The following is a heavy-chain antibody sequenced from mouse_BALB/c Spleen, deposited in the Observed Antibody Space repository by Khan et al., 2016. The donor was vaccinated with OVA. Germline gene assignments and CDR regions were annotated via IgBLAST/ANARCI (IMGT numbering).Heavy chain of an antibody. CDR3: APVGNYYVSFAY. D-gene: IGHD1-1*01. J-gene: IGHJ3*01. Sequence: EDGPELVKPGASVKMSCKASGYTFTSYVMHWVKQKPGLGLEWIGYIYPFNDDTKYNEKFKGKATLTSDKSSSTAYMELSSLTSEDSAVYYCAPVGNYYVSFAYWGQGTLVTVSA. CDR2: IYPFNDDT. V-gene: IGHV1S136*01. CDR1: GYTFTSYV.